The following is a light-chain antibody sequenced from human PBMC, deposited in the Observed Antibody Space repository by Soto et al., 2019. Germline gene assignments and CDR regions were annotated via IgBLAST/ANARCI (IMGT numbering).Light chain of an antibody. CDR3: QQYSNWPA. Sequence: ETVMPQSPATLSVSPGTGAPLSCRASQSVSSNLVWYQHRPGQAPRLLIYGASTRATGIAARFSGSGSGREFTLTISSLQSEDSALYYCQQYSNWPAVGQGTRLEIK. V-gene: IGKV3-15*01. CDR2: GAS. J-gene: IGKJ5*01. CDR1: QSVSSN.